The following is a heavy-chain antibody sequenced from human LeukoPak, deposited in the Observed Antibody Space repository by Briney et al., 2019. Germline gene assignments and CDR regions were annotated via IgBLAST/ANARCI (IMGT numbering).Heavy chain of an antibody. D-gene: IGHD6-13*01. Sequence: SVKVSCKASGGTFSSYAISWVRQAPGQGLEWMGGIIPIFGTANYAQKFQGRVTITADKSTSTAYMELSSLRSGDTAVYYCARLPLAAAGPNYYYYYYMDVWGKGTTVTVSS. CDR2: IIPIFGTA. CDR3: ARLPLAAAGPNYYYYYYMDV. CDR1: GGTFSSYA. J-gene: IGHJ6*03. V-gene: IGHV1-69*06.